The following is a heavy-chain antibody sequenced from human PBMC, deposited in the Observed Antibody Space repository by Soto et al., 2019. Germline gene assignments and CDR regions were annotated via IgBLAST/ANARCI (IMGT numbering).Heavy chain of an antibody. CDR2: ISAYNGNT. J-gene: IGHJ5*02. V-gene: IGHV1-18*01. Sequence: ASVKVSCKSSGYTFTSYGFSWVRQAPGQGLEWMGWISAYNGNTNYAQKFQGRVTMTTDTSTSTAYMDLRSLRSDDTAVYYCARDIGFLFAPGESVSGSYYNSPWGQGTLVTVSS. CDR3: ARDIGFLFAPGESVSGSYYNSP. D-gene: IGHD3-10*01. CDR1: GYTFTSYG.